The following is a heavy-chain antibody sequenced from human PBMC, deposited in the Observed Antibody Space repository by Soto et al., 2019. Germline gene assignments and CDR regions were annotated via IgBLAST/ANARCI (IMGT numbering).Heavy chain of an antibody. CDR3: ERLGLRDYYDGMDV. CDR2: INAGNGNT. CDR1: GYTFTSYA. V-gene: IGHV1-3*01. D-gene: IGHD3-16*01. J-gene: IGHJ6*02. Sequence: QVQLVQSGAEVKKPGASVKVSCKASGYTFTSYAMHWVRQAPGQRLEWMGWINAGNGNTKYSQKFQGRVTITRDTSASTAYMELSSLRSEDTAVYYCERLGLRDYYDGMDVWGQGTTVTVSS.